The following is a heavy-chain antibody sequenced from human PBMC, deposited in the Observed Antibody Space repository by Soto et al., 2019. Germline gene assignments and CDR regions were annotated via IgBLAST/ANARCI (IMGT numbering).Heavy chain of an antibody. Sequence: GASVKVSCKASGYTFTDYGISWVRQAPGQGLEWMGWMNPNSGNTGYAQKFQGRVTMTRNTSISTAYMELSSLRSEDTAVYYCARGRVGGYHTIDLAGWGQGTLVTVSS. J-gene: IGHJ4*02. V-gene: IGHV1-8*02. CDR3: ARGRVGGYHTIDLAG. CDR1: GYTFTDYG. CDR2: MNPNSGNT. D-gene: IGHD3-22*01.